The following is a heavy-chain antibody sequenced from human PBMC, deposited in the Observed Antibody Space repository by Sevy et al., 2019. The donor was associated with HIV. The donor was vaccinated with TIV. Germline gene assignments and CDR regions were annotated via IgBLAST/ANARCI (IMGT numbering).Heavy chain of an antibody. Sequence: GGSLRLSCAASGFSFSSYWMHWVRQAPGKGLEWVANIKQDESEKYYAASVKGRFTISRDNAKNSVYLQMNSLRPEDSAIYYCARGNSCSFDYWGQGTLVTVSS. J-gene: IGHJ4*02. V-gene: IGHV3-7*03. CDR1: GFSFSSYW. CDR3: ARGNSCSFDY. D-gene: IGHD3-10*02. CDR2: IKQDESEK.